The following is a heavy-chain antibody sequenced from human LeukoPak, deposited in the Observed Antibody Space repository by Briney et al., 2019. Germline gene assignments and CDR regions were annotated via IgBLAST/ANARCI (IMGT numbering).Heavy chain of an antibody. CDR3: ARGMITFGGIIVSRALNNFDY. V-gene: IGHV4-59*01. CDR2: IYYSGST. Sequence: SETLSLTCTVSGGSISSYYWSWIRQPPGKGLEWIGYIYYSGSTNYNPSLKSRVTISVDTSKNQFSLKLSSVTAADTAVYYCARGMITFGGIIVSRALNNFDYWGQGTLVTVSS. CDR1: GGSISSYY. D-gene: IGHD3-16*02. J-gene: IGHJ4*02.